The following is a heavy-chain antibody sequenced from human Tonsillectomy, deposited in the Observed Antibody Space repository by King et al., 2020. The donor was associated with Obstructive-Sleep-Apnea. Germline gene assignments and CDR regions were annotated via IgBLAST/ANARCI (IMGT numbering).Heavy chain of an antibody. CDR3: ARVRLAYGDFADF. D-gene: IGHD4-17*01. CDR1: GFSFSDHY. J-gene: IGHJ4*02. V-gene: IGHV3-72*01. Sequence: VQLVESGGDSVQPGGSLRLSCAASGFSFSDHYMDWVRQAPGKGLEWVGRIRNKVNSYTKEYAASVKGRFTLSRDDSKNSLYLQMNSLKTEDTAVYYCARVRLAYGDFADFWGQGTLVTVSS. CDR2: IRNKVNSYTK.